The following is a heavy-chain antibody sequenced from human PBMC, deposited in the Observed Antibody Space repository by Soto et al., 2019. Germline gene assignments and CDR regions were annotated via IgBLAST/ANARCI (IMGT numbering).Heavy chain of an antibody. J-gene: IGHJ4*02. Sequence: QVQLQESGPGLGKPSQTLSLTCTVSGGSINRGGYYWTWIRQHPGKGLEWIGSVYYSGSTNYNPSRKSRVTLSVDTSKNQFSLKLSSVSAADTAVYYCARGAGGNFYFDYWGQGTLVTVSS. D-gene: IGHD2-21*02. CDR2: VYYSGST. CDR1: GGSINRGGYY. CDR3: ARGAGGNFYFDY. V-gene: IGHV4-31*03.